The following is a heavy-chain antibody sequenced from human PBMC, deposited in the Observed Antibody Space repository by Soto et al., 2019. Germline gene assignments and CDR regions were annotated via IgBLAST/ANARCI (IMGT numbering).Heavy chain of an antibody. CDR3: VKGLNYNFDNIGFHG. D-gene: IGHD3-22*01. V-gene: IGHV3-9*01. CDR2: ISWNSGSA. J-gene: IGHJ4*02. CDR1: GFTFDDYA. Sequence: PGGSLRLSCAASGFTFDDYAMHWVRQLPGKGLEWVSGISWNSGSAAYMDSVKGRFLISRDNAKKSLLLQMRSLRPEDTALYYCVKGLNYNFDNIGFHGWGQGTLVTVSS.